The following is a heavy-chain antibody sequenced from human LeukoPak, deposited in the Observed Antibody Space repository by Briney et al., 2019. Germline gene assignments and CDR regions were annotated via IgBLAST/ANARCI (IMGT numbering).Heavy chain of an antibody. J-gene: IGHJ3*02. D-gene: IGHD3-22*01. Sequence: GGSLRLSCAASGFTFSSYSMNWVRQAPGKGLEWVSYISSSSSTIYYADSVKGRFTISRDNAKNSLYLQMNSLRAEDTAVYYCARPARGGYQDAFDIWGQGTMVTVSS. CDR3: ARPARGGYQDAFDI. CDR2: ISSSSSTI. CDR1: GFTFSSYS. V-gene: IGHV3-48*01.